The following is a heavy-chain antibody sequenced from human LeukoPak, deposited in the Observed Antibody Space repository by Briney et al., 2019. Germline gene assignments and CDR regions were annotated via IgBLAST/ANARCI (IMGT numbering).Heavy chain of an antibody. J-gene: IGHJ4*02. D-gene: IGHD4-17*01. CDR1: GGSISSGGYY. CDR2: INHSGST. CDR3: ARGGRDGDYVPY. V-gene: IGHV4-39*07. Sequence: PSETLSLTCTVSGGSISSGGYYWSWIRQPPGKGLEWIGEINHSGSTNYNPSLKSRVTISVDTSKNQFSLKLSSVTAADTAVYYCARGGRDGDYVPYWGQGTLVTVSS.